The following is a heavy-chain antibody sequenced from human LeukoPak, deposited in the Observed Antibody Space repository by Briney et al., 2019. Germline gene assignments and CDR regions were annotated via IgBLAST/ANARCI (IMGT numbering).Heavy chain of an antibody. CDR2: ISGSGGST. V-gene: IGHV3-23*01. CDR1: GFTFSSYA. CDR3: EGSSGWHVEYY. J-gene: IGHJ4*02. D-gene: IGHD6-19*01. Sequence: PGGSLRLSCAASGFTFSSYAMSWVRQAPGKGLEWVSAISGSGGSTYYADSVKGRFTISRDNSKNTLYLQMNSLRAEDTAVYYCEGSSGWHVEYYWGQGTLVTVSS.